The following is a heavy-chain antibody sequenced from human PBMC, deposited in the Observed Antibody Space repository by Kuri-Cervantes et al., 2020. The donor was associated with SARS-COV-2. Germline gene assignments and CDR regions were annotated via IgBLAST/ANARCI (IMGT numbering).Heavy chain of an antibody. Sequence: SESLSLTCAVYTGTFSNYYMSWIRQPPGKGLEWVGAINLSGGTNYNPSLKSRVTISVDTSKNQFSLKMRSVTATDTAIYYCTRGRIAGVPSPILGLGPHYYSYHMDVWGPGTTVTVSS. V-gene: IGHV4-34*01. CDR2: INLSGGT. CDR1: TGTFSNYY. CDR3: TRGRIAGVPSPILGLGPHYYSYHMDV. D-gene: IGHD2-2*01. J-gene: IGHJ6*02.